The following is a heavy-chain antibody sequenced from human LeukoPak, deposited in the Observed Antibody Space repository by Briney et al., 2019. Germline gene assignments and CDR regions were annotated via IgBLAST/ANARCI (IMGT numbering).Heavy chain of an antibody. CDR2: TSFDGINK. V-gene: IGHV3-30*18. CDR3: AKERMEDYYYYMDV. Sequence: PGGSLRLSCAASGFTFTSYGMHWVRQAPGKGLEWVADTSFDGINKHYADSVKGRFTVSRDNAQNTLYLQMNSLRAEDTAVYYCAKERMEDYYYYMDVWGKGTTVTVSS. D-gene: IGHD2-8*01. CDR1: GFTFTSYG. J-gene: IGHJ6*03.